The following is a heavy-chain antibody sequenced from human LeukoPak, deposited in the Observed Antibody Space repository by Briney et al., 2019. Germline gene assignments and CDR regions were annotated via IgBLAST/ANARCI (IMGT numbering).Heavy chain of an antibody. CDR1: GGSISSYY. CDR3: ARVVKVGATSYFDY. V-gene: IGHV4-59*01. J-gene: IGHJ4*02. CDR2: IYYSGST. Sequence: SETLSPTCTVSGGSISSYYWSWIRQPPGKGLEWIGYIYYSGSTNYNPSLKSRVTISVDTSKNQFSLKLSSVTAADTAVYYCARVVKVGATSYFDYWGQGTLVTVSS. D-gene: IGHD1-26*01.